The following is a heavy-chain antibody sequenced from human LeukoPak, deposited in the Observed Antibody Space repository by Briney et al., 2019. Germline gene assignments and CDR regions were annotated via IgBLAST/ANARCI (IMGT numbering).Heavy chain of an antibody. CDR3: ATSSGYYRNWFDP. CDR2: INPNSGGT. J-gene: IGHJ5*02. D-gene: IGHD3-22*01. V-gene: IGHV1-2*02. Sequence: ASVKVSCKASGYTFTGYYMHWVRQAPGQGLEWMGWINPNSGGTNYAQKFQGRVTMTRDTSISTAYMELSRLRSDDTAVYYCATSSGYYRNWFDPWGQGTLVTVS. CDR1: GYTFTGYY.